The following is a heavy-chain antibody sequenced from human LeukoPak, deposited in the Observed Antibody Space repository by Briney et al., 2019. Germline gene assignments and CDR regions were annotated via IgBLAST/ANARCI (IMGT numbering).Heavy chain of an antibody. D-gene: IGHD6-13*01. CDR2: ISGSGGST. J-gene: IGHJ4*02. V-gene: IGHV3-23*01. Sequence: PGGSLRLSCAASGFTFSSYAMSWVRQAPGKGLEWVSAISGSGGSTYYADSVKGRFTISRDNSKNTLYLQMNSLRAEDTAVYYCAKDRYSRQQLVVPFDYWGQGTLVTASS. CDR3: AKDRYSRQQLVVPFDY. CDR1: GFTFSSYA.